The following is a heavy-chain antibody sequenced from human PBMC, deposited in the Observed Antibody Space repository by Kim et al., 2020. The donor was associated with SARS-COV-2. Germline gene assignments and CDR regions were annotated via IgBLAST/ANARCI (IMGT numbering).Heavy chain of an antibody. V-gene: IGHV1-69*13. CDR2: IIPIFGTA. CDR1: GGTFSSYA. D-gene: IGHD3-10*01. CDR3: ARAGYYYGSGSYYNPPLF. J-gene: IGHJ4*02. Sequence: SVKVSCKASGGTFSSYAISWVRQAPGQGLEWMGGIIPIFGTANYAQKFQGRVTITADESTSTAYMELSSLRSEDTAVYYCARAGYYYGSGSYYNPPLFWGQGTLVTVSS.